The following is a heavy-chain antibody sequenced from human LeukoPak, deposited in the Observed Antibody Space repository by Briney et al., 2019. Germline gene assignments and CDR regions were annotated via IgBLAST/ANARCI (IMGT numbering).Heavy chain of an antibody. J-gene: IGHJ5*02. V-gene: IGHV1-8*01. CDR1: GYTFTSYD. CDR2: MNPNSGNT. Sequence: ASVKVSCKASGYTFTSYDINWVRQATGQGLEWMGWMNPNSGNTGYAQKFQGRVTMTRNTSISTAYMELSSLRSEDTALYYCAREKTYSSSWEFDPWGQGTLVTVSS. CDR3: AREKTYSSSWEFDP. D-gene: IGHD6-13*01.